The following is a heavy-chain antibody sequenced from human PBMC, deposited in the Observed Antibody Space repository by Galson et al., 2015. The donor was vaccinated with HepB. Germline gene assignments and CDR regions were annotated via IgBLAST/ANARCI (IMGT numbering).Heavy chain of an antibody. J-gene: IGHJ6*03. Sequence: TLSLTCAVSGDSISSGNYYWSWIRQSAGTGLEWIGRIYTSGGTKYNPSLKSRVTMSVDTSKNQFSLELRSVTATDTAVYYCARGSKPSGLSYDYIDVWGKGTTVAVSS. CDR3: ARGSKPSGLSYDYIDV. CDR2: IYTSGGT. CDR1: GDSISSGNYY. V-gene: IGHV4-61*02. D-gene: IGHD3/OR15-3a*01.